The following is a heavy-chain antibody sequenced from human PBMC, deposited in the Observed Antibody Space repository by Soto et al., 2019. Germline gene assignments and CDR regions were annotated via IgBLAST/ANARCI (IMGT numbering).Heavy chain of an antibody. D-gene: IGHD1-7*01. Sequence: ASVKVSCKASGYRFIDYFMHWVRRAPGQGLEWMGWINPKSGGTKIAQKFQGRTTMTRDTSINTVFMELRRLTSDDTAVYFCARESNCNYKGWTVSWGRGTLVTVSS. CDR1: GYRFIDYF. V-gene: IGHV1-2*02. CDR3: ARESNCNYKGWTVS. CDR2: INPKSGGT. J-gene: IGHJ1*01.